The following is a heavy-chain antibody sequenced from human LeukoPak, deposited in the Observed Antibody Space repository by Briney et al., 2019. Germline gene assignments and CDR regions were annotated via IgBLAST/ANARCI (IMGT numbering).Heavy chain of an antibody. CDR3: AELGITMIGGV. V-gene: IGHV3-20*04. Sequence: GGSLRLSCAASGFTFDDYGMSWVRQAPGKGLEWVSGINWNGGSTGYADSVKGRVTISRDNAKNSLYLQMNSLRAEDTAVYYCAELGITMIGGVWGKGTTVTISS. CDR1: GFTFDDYG. CDR2: INWNGGST. J-gene: IGHJ6*04. D-gene: IGHD3-10*02.